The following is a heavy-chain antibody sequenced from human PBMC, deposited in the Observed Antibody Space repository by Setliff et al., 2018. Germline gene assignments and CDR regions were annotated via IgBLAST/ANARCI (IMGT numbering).Heavy chain of an antibody. V-gene: IGHV1-69*10. CDR1: GYTFTSYG. D-gene: IGHD6-19*01. J-gene: IGHJ6*02. Sequence: SVKVSCKASGYTFTSYGFSWVRQAPGQGLEWMGGIIPILGIANYAQKFQGRVTITADKSTSTAYMELSSLRSEDTAVYYCARGEAVAGTVWSVWGQGTTVTVSS. CDR2: IIPILGIA. CDR3: ARGEAVAGTVWSV.